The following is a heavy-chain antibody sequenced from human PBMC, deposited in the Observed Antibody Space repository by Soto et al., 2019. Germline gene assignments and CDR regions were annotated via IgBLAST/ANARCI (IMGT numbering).Heavy chain of an antibody. Sequence: QMQLQESGPGLVKTSETLSLTCTVSGGSIRESGLYWGWIRQSPGKGLEWIGSIFFSGRTHYKPSLKSRVSISIDASKNQFSLNVISVTAADTVVYYCVRSLMDVWGKGTTVTVSS. CDR2: IFFSGRT. J-gene: IGHJ6*03. CDR1: GGSIRESGLY. V-gene: IGHV4-39*01. CDR3: VRSLMDV.